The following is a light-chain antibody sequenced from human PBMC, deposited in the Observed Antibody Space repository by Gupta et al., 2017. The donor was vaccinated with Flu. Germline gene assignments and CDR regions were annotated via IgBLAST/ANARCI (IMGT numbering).Light chain of an antibody. V-gene: IGKV1-39*01. Sequence: DIQMTQSPSSLYASVGDRVTITCRASENIAYYLNWYQQKPGKAPNLLIYVTSTVQSGVPSRFSGSGSGTDFTLTISSLQPEEFATYYCQQSHSTPETFGQGTKVEIK. J-gene: IGKJ1*01. CDR3: QQSHSTPET. CDR1: ENIAYY. CDR2: VTS.